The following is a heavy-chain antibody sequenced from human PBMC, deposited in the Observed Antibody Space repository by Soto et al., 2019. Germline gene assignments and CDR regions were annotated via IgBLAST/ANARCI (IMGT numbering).Heavy chain of an antibody. CDR1: VFTVSSFG. J-gene: IGHJ6*02. CDR2: LSSNGIGT. Sequence: GWSLRLSCSGSVFTVSSFGMHWARQSPGKGLEHVSTLSSNGIGTYYADSVKGRFTFSRDTSKNTLYLQMSSLRTEDTAVYSCVKDMGQAAGVIRYPYGLDVWGLGTRVTVSS. V-gene: IGHV3-64D*06. D-gene: IGHD3-22*01. CDR3: VKDMGQAAGVIRYPYGLDV.